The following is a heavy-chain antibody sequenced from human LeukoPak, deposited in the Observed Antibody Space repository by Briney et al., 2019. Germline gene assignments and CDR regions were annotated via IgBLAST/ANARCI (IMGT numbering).Heavy chain of an antibody. CDR3: GRYGLLRLSEINAFDI. J-gene: IGHJ3*02. V-gene: IGHV4-4*07. D-gene: IGHD5-18*01. CDR1: GGSTSSYY. CDR2: IFTSGIISGNT. Sequence: SETLSLTCTVSGGSTSSYYWSWIRQSPGKGLEWIGRIFTSGIISGNTNYNPSLASRVTISIDRTKNQFSLKLSSVTAADTAIYYCGRYGLLRLSEINAFDIWGQGTMVTVSS.